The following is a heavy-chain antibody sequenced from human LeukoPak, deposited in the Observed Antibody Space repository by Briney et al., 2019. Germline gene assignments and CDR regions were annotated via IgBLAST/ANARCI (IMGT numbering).Heavy chain of an antibody. V-gene: IGHV3-43*01. CDR2: ISWNGDTT. CDR3: AKDMCWRVSRAGGGYMDA. D-gene: IGHD5/OR15-5a*01. J-gene: IGHJ6*03. CDR1: GFLHEDYH. Sequence: PGGSLTLSCAASGFLHEDYHKHYARHATGKGLEWVFFISWNGDTTYYADAVRGRFTISRDNSKNSLHLQMNSLRTEDTGVYYCAKDMCWRVSRAGGGYMDAWGKGTTVAVSS.